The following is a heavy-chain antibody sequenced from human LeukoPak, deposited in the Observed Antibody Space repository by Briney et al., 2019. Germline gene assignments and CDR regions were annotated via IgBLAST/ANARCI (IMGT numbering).Heavy chain of an antibody. V-gene: IGHV3-30-3*01. CDR1: GFTFSSYA. D-gene: IGHD3-22*01. J-gene: IGHJ4*02. Sequence: GGSLRLSCAAPGFTFSSYAMHWVRQAPGKGLEWVAVISYDGSNKYYADSVKGRFTISRDNSKNTLYLQMNSLRAEDTAVYYCASDATAIEYYYDSSGPFDYWGQGTLVTVSS. CDR2: ISYDGSNK. CDR3: ASDATAIEYYYDSSGPFDY.